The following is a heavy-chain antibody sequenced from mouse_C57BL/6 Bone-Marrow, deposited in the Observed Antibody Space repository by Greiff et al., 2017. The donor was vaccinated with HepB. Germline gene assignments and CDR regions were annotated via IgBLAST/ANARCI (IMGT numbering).Heavy chain of an antibody. CDR2: INPSSGYT. CDR1: GYTFTSYW. Sequence: QVQLQQSGAELAKPGASVKLSCKASGYTFTSYWMHWVKQRPGQGLEWIGYINPSSGYTKYNQKFKDKATLTADKSSSTAYMQLSSLTYEDSAVYYCARGYYGSSPYFDYGGQGTTLTVSS. CDR3: ARGYYGSSPYFDY. V-gene: IGHV1-7*01. D-gene: IGHD1-1*01. J-gene: IGHJ2*01.